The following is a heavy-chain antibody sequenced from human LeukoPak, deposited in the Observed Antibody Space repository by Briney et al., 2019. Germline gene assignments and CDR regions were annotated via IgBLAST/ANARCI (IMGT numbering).Heavy chain of an antibody. D-gene: IGHD5-12*01. CDR2: IYSGGST. CDR1: GFTVSSNY. J-gene: IGHJ3*02. CDR3: ARDPGYEPLDAFDI. V-gene: IGHV3-66*01. Sequence: PGGSLRLSCAASGFTVSSNYMSWVRQAPWKGLEWVSVIYSGGSTYYADSVKGRFTISRDNSKNTLYLQMNSLRAEDTAVYYCARDPGYEPLDAFDIWGQGTMVTVSS.